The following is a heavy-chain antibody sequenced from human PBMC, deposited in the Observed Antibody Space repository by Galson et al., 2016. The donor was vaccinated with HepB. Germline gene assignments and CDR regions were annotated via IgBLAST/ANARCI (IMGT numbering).Heavy chain of an antibody. CDR2: VYYTGST. CDR1: GGSISNRDYY. CDR3: ARLSWEGVFDI. V-gene: IGHV4-39*01. D-gene: IGHD1-26*01. J-gene: IGHJ3*02. Sequence: SETLSLTCSVSGGSISNRDYYWAWISQPPGKGLEWIGTVYYTGSTYYNPSLKSRVTISVNTSKNQFSLQLTSGTAADTAVYYCARLSWEGVFDIWGQGTMVTVSS.